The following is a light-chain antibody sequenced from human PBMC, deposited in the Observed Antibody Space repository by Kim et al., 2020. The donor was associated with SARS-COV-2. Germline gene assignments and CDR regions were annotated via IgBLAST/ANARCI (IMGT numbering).Light chain of an antibody. CDR3: QTWGTGIWV. V-gene: IGLV4-69*01. Sequence: QLVLTQSPSASASLGASVKLTCTLSSGHSSYAIAWHQQHPEKGPRYLMKLNSDGSHSKGDGIPDRFSGSSSGAERYLTISSLQSEDEADYYCQTWGTGIWVFGGGTQLTVL. CDR1: SGHSSYA. J-gene: IGLJ3*02. CDR2: LNSDGSH.